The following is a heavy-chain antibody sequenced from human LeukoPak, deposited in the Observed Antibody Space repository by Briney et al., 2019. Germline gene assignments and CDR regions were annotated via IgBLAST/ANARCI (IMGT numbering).Heavy chain of an antibody. D-gene: IGHD3-10*01. CDR1: GSSFTSYW. J-gene: IGHJ3*02. V-gene: IGHV5-51*01. CDR2: IYPGDSDT. CDR3: ARHRGPTGKAFDI. Sequence: GESLKISCKGSGSSFTSYWIGWVRQMPGKGLEWMGIIYPGDSDTRYSPSFQGQVTISADKSISTAYLQWSSLKASDTAMYYCARHRGPTGKAFDIWGQGTMVTVSS.